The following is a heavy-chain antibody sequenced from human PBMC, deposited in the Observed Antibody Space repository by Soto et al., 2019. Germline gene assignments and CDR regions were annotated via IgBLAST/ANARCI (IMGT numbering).Heavy chain of an antibody. J-gene: IGHJ4*02. CDR1: GQSFSGHS. CDR2: INESGST. Sequence: QVQLQQWGAGLVKPSETLSLSCAVYGQSFSGHSWAWIRQPPGKGLEWIGEINESGSTYYNPSLKSRVTNSTDTSKNQFSLKLSSVGAADTAAYFCARGSGIVALPGELEDVKYDYWGQGTLVNVSS. D-gene: IGHD1-1*01. V-gene: IGHV4-34*01. CDR3: ARGSGIVALPGELEDVKYDY.